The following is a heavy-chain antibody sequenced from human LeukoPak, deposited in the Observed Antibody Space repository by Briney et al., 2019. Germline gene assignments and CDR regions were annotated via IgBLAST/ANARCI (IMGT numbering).Heavy chain of an antibody. D-gene: IGHD5-18*01. CDR3: ARERDHGYSYGHVLDF. Sequence: PSETLSLTCTVSGGSMNTYYWAWLRQTAGGGLEWIGQVHSSVSTTYNPSLRSRVSLSLDTAKNDFSLRLASVTAADTAVYFCARERDHGYSYGHVLDFWGQGIPVTVSS. V-gene: IGHV4-4*07. CDR1: GGSMNTYY. CDR2: VHSSVST. J-gene: IGHJ4*02.